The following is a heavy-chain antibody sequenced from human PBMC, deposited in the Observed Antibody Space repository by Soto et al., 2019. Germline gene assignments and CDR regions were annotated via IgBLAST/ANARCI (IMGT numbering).Heavy chain of an antibody. Sequence: SGPTLVNPTETLTLTCTFSGFSLTSPGMCVSWIRHPPGKALEWLALIERDDDDKYYSTSLKTRLTISKDTRKNQVVLTMANMDPADTGTYYCARSIREARKFNGMYVWSHATTVTVSS. CDR1: GFSLTSPGMC. V-gene: IGHV2-70*13. CDR2: IERDDDDK. D-gene: IGHD1-20*01. J-gene: IGHJ6*02. CDR3: ARSIREARKFNGMYV.